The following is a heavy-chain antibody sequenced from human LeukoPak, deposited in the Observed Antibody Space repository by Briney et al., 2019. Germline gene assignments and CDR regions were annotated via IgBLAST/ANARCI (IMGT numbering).Heavy chain of an antibody. Sequence: NPSDTLSLTCAVSAYSISSGYYWGWIRQPPGKGLEWIGIIYHTGSPYYNPSLKSRVTISVDTSKNQFSLKLSSVTAADTAVYYCARDAQTYYYHSSGYYFEYWGQGSLVTVSS. CDR2: IYHTGSP. J-gene: IGHJ4*02. V-gene: IGHV4-38-2*02. CDR1: AYSISSGYY. CDR3: ARDAQTYYYHSSGYYFEY. D-gene: IGHD3-22*01.